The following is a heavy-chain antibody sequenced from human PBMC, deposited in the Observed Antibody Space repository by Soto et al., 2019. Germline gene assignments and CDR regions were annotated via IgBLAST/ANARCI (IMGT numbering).Heavy chain of an antibody. D-gene: IGHD6-19*01. V-gene: IGHV3-7*03. CDR1: GLTFNKYW. Sequence: PRLSCAASGLTFNKYWMTWVRQAPGKGLEWVATIKHDGSEKSNLDSVEGRFTISRDNARNSLSLQMNSLRVEDTAVYFCASVPGSPGYHGLDVWGQGTTVTVSS. CDR3: ASVPGSPGYHGLDV. CDR2: IKHDGSEK. J-gene: IGHJ6*02.